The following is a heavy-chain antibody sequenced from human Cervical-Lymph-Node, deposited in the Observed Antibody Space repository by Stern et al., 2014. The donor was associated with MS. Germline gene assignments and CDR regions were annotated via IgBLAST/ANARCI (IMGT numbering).Heavy chain of an antibody. CDR1: GFAFIDHY. Sequence: EVQLVESGGGLVQPGGSLRLSCAASGFAFIDHYMEWVRQAPGKGLEWVGRSRDKANSYTTEYAASVEGRFTISRDDSKNSLYLQMNSLKTEDTAVYYCASFRLGTDYWGQGTLVTVSS. J-gene: IGHJ4*02. D-gene: IGHD6-19*01. CDR2: SRDKANSYTT. CDR3: ASFRLGTDY. V-gene: IGHV3-72*01.